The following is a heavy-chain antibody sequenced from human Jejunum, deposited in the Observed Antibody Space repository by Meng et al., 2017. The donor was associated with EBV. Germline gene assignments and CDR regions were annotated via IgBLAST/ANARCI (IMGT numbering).Heavy chain of an antibody. CDR2: VYWDDDK. CDR3: AHRPSSVNTSVTFDF. J-gene: IGHJ4*02. D-gene: IGHD3-22*01. CDR1: GFSLNTYGEG. V-gene: IGHV2-5*02. Sequence: QITLKESGPTLVKPXXTLTLTCTFXGFSLNTYGEGVGWIRQPPGKALEWLAFVYWDDDKRYSPSLKSRITISKDSSKNEVVLTLTNMDPVDTATYFCAHRPSSVNTSVTFDFWGPGTLVTVSS.